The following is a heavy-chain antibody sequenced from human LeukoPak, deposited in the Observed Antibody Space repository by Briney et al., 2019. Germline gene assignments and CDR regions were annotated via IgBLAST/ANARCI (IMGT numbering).Heavy chain of an antibody. V-gene: IGHV1-69*13. CDR2: IIPIFGTA. J-gene: IGHJ6*02. Sequence: GASVKVSCKASGGTFSSYAISWVRQAPGQGLEWMGGIIPIFGTANYAQKFQGRVTITADESTSTAYMELSSLRSEDTAVYYCARCYDSSGSYYYYGIDVWGQGTTVTVSS. CDR3: ARCYDSSGSYYYYGIDV. D-gene: IGHD3-22*01. CDR1: GGTFSSYA.